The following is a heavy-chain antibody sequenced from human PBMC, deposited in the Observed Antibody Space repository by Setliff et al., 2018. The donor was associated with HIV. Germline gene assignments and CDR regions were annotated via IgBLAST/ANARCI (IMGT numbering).Heavy chain of an antibody. CDR1: GGSVGSGSYY. V-gene: IGHV4-61*01. D-gene: IGHD3-22*01. J-gene: IGHJ5*01. CDR3: AKNSLYLQMNSLRAEDTAFYYCARGWFDS. CDR2: IYYSGIT. Sequence: SETLSLTCTVSGGSVGSGSYYWSWIRQSPGKGLEWIGYIYYSGITTYNPSLKSRVTISIDTSKNLFSLRLLSVKGRFTISRDNAKNSLYLQMNSLRAEDTAFYYCARGWFDSWGQGTLVTVSS.